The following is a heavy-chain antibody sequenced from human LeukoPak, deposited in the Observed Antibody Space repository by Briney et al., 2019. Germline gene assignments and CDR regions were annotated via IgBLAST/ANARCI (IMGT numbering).Heavy chain of an antibody. CDR3: AKDGGGGYVTDWYFDL. V-gene: IGHV4-59*01. CDR2: VYYTGST. CDR1: GGSISTYY. J-gene: IGHJ2*01. Sequence: PSETLSLTCTVSGGSISTYYWSWIRQPPGKGLEWIGYVYYTGSTNYNPSLKSRVTISVDTSKNQFSLKLSSVTAADTAVYYCAKDGGGGYVTDWYFDLWGRGTLVGVSS. D-gene: IGHD5-12*01.